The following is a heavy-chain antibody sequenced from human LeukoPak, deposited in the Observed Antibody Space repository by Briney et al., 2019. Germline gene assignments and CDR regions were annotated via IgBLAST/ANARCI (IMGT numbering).Heavy chain of an antibody. CDR3: AKGGVAAAGTPNQGYFDN. D-gene: IGHD6-13*01. CDR2: ISWNSGLI. V-gene: IGHV3-9*01. CDR1: GFTFGGYA. Sequence: PGRSLRLSCVASGFTFGGYAMHWVRQAPGKGLEWVSGISWNSGLIGYADSVKGRFTISRDNAKNSLYLQMNSLRAEDTALYYCAKGGVAAAGTPNQGYFDNWGQGTLVTVSS. J-gene: IGHJ4*02.